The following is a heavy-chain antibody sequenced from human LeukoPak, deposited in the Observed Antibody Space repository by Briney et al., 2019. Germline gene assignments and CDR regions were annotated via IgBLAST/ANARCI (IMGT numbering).Heavy chain of an antibody. CDR1: GFTFSSYG. CDR2: MSYDGSNK. J-gene: IGHJ4*02. CDR3: AKVPCSGGSCYLDY. Sequence: AGSLRLSCAASGFTFSSYGKHWVRQAPGKGLEWVAVMSYDGSNKYYADSVKGRFTTSRDNSKNTLYLQMNSLRAEDTAVYYCAKVPCSGGSCYLDYWGQGTLVTVSS. V-gene: IGHV3-30*18. D-gene: IGHD2-15*01.